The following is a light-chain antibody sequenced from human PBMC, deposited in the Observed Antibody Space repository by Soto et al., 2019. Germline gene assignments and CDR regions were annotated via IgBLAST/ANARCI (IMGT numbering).Light chain of an antibody. CDR1: QSISSW. Sequence: EIQMTQAPSTLSASVGDIVTITCRASQSISSWLAWYQQKPGKAPKLLIYDASSLESGVPSRFSGSGSGTEFTLTISSLQPDDFATYYCQKLNSYPINFGQGTRLEIK. CDR2: DAS. J-gene: IGKJ5*01. V-gene: IGKV1-5*01. CDR3: QKLNSYPIN.